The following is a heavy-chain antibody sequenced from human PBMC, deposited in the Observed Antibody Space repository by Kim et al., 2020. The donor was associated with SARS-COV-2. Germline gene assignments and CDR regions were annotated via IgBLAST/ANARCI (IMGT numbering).Heavy chain of an antibody. CDR1: GFTFETYA. CDR3: TQDKLPGGADY. Sequence: GGSLRLSCAASGFTFETYAVHWVRQAPGKGLEWVAGLSLDSDKIGYADSVKGRFSISRDNAKNSVYLQMNSLRAEDTALYYCTQDKLPGGADYRGRGTLVTVSS. D-gene: IGHD2-15*01. V-gene: IGHV3-9*01. CDR2: LSLDSDKI. J-gene: IGHJ4*02.